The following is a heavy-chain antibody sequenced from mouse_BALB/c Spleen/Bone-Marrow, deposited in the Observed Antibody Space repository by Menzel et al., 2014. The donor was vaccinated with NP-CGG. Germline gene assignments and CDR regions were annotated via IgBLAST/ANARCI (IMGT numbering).Heavy chain of an antibody. V-gene: IGHV14-3*02. Sequence: EVKLLESGAELVKPGASVKLSCIASGFNIKDTYMHWVKQRPEQGLEWIGRIDPANDNTQYDPKYQDKATITADTTSNTAYLQLSSLTSEDTAVYYCAPLTGTFDYWGQGTTLTVSS. CDR1: GFNIKDTY. D-gene: IGHD4-1*01. J-gene: IGHJ2*01. CDR2: IDPANDNT. CDR3: APLTGTFDY.